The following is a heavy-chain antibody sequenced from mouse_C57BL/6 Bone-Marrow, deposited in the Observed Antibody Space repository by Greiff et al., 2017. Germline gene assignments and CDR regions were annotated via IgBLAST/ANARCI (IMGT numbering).Heavy chain of an antibody. CDR2: IDPENGDT. D-gene: IGHD1-2*01. CDR3: TSFLDYAMDY. Sequence: VQLQQSGAELVRPGASVKLSCTASGFNIKDDYMHWVKQRPEQGLEWIGWIDPENGDTESASKFQGKATITADTSSNTAYLPLSSLTSEDTAVYYCTSFLDYAMDYWGQGTSVTVSS. J-gene: IGHJ4*01. V-gene: IGHV14-4*01. CDR1: GFNIKDDY.